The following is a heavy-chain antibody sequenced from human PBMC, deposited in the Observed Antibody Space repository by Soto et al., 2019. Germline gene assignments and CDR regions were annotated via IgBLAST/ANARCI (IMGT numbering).Heavy chain of an antibody. J-gene: IGHJ5*02. CDR2: INHSGST. CDR1: GGACSGYY. CDR3: ARGSLAAAGNWFDP. Sequence: PSETLSLTCAVYGGACSGYYWSWIRQPPGKGLEWIGEINHSGSTNYNPSLKSRVTISVDTSKNQFSLKLSPVTAADTAVYYCARGSLAAAGNWFDPWGQGTLVTVSS. V-gene: IGHV4-34*01. D-gene: IGHD6-13*01.